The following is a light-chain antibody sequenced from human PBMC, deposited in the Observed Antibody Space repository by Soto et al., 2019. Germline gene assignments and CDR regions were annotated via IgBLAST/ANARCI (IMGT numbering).Light chain of an antibody. CDR3: QQYGSSPTT. Sequence: EILLTQSPRTLSLTPGERATLSFRASQSVSSSYLAWYQQKPGQAPRLLIYGASSRATGIPDRFSGSGSGTDFTLTISRLEPEDFAVYYCQQYGSSPTTFGQGTKVDI. CDR1: QSVSSSY. J-gene: IGKJ1*01. CDR2: GAS. V-gene: IGKV3-20*01.